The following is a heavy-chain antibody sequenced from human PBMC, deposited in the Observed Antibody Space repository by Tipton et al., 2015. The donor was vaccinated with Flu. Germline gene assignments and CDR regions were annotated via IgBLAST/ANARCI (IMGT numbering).Heavy chain of an antibody. CDR3: AGRAPAGDFDY. Sequence: TLSLTCTVSGYSISSGYYWGWIRQPPGKGLEWIGSIYHSGSTYYNPSLKGRVTISVDTSKNQFSLKLSSVTAADTAVYYCAGRAPAGDFDYWGQGTLVTVSS. D-gene: IGHD5-24*01. CDR2: IYHSGST. J-gene: IGHJ4*02. V-gene: IGHV4-38-2*02. CDR1: GYSISSGYY.